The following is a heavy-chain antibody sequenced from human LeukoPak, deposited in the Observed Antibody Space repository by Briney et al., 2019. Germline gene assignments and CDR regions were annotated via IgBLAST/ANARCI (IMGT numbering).Heavy chain of an antibody. CDR2: IYYSGST. CDR1: GGSISSYY. J-gene: IGHJ4*02. D-gene: IGHD3-22*01. V-gene: IGHV4-59*06. CDR3: AREARLLPRSFDY. Sequence: SETLSLTCTVSGGSISSYYWSWIRQHPGKGLEWIGYIYYSGSTYYNPSLKSRVTISVDTSKNQFSLKLSSVTAADTAVYYCAREARLLPRSFDYWGQGTLVTVSS.